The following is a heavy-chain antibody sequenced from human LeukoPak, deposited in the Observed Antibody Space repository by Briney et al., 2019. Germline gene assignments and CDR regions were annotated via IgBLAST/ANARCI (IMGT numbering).Heavy chain of an antibody. CDR3: AKGRRFLEWLSPYYYYYYGMDV. CDR1: GFTFSGYA. CDR2: ISGSGGST. Sequence: GGSLRLSCAASGFTFSGYAVSWVRQAPGKGLEWVSAISGSGGSTYYADSVKGRFTISRDNSKNTLYLQMNSLRAEDTAVYYCAKGRRFLEWLSPYYYYYYGMDVWVQGTTVTVSS. J-gene: IGHJ6*02. D-gene: IGHD3-3*01. V-gene: IGHV3-23*01.